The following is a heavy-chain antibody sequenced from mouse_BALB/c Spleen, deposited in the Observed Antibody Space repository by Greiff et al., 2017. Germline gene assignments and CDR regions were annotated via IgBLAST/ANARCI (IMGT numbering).Heavy chain of an antibody. CDR3: ARQRGLRAWFAY. V-gene: IGHV14-3*02. CDR2: IDPANGNT. J-gene: IGHJ3*01. Sequence: EVQLQQSGGELVKPGASVKLSCTASGFNIKDTYMHWVKQRPEQGLEWIGRIDPANGNTKYDPKFQGKATITADTSSNTAYLQLSSLTSEDTAVYYCARQRGLRAWFAYWGQGTLVTVSA. D-gene: IGHD3-1*01. CDR1: GFNIKDTY.